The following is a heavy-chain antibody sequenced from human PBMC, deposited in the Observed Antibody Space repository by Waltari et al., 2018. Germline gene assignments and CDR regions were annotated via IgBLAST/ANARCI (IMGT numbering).Heavy chain of an antibody. D-gene: IGHD6-19*01. Sequence: EVQLLESGGGLVQPGGSLRLSCAASGFPFSSYAMSWVRQAPGKGLEWVSAISGSGGSTYYADSVKGRFTISRDNSKNTLYLQMNSLRAEDTAVYYCAKDLAVAGYSPSYYGMDVWGQGTTVTVSS. CDR3: AKDLAVAGYSPSYYGMDV. J-gene: IGHJ6*02. CDR2: ISGSGGST. V-gene: IGHV3-23*01. CDR1: GFPFSSYA.